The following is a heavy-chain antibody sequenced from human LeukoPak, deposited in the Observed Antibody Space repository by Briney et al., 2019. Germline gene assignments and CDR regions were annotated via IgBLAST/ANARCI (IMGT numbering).Heavy chain of an antibody. V-gene: IGHV3-9*01. CDR2: ISWNSGSI. Sequence: GGSLRLSCAASGFTFDDYTMHWVRQAPGKGLEWVSGISWNSGSIGYADSVKGRFTISRDNAKNSLYLQMNSLRAEDTALYYCAKDISSAPAADAGIDYWGQGTLVTVSS. J-gene: IGHJ4*02. D-gene: IGHD2-2*01. CDR1: GFTFDDYT. CDR3: AKDISSAPAADAGIDY.